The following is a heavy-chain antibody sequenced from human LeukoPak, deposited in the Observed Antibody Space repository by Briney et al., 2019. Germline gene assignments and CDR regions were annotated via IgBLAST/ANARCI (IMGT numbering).Heavy chain of an antibody. Sequence: ASVKVSCKASGYTFTDYYMHWVRQAPGQGFEWMGWINPNDGDTNYAQKFQGRVTMTRDTSISTAHMEVSRLRSDDTAVYYCARANFLYCSSTTCLFDYWGQGTLVTASS. D-gene: IGHD2-2*01. CDR3: ARANFLYCSSTTCLFDY. CDR1: GYTFTDYY. CDR2: INPNDGDT. J-gene: IGHJ4*02. V-gene: IGHV1-2*02.